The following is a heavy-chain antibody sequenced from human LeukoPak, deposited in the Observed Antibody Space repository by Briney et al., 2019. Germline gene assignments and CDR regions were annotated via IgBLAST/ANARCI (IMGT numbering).Heavy chain of an antibody. CDR2: IKQDGSEK. J-gene: IGHJ4*02. V-gene: IGHV3-7*01. Sequence: PGGSLRLSCAPSGFTFTTYWMSWVRQAPGKGLEWLANIKQDGSEKYYVDSVKGRFTISRDNAKNSLYLQMNSLRAEDTAVYYCARDTGGGYSCYDCWGQGTLVTVSS. CDR3: ARDTGGGYSCYDC. CDR1: GFTFTTYW. D-gene: IGHD5-18*01.